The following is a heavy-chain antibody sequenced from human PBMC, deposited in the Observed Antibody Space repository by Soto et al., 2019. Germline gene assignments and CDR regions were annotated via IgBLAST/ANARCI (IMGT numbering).Heavy chain of an antibody. V-gene: IGHV3-74*01. CDR2: INSDGSVS. J-gene: IGHJ6*03. CDR1: GFTFTNYW. Sequence: EVKLVESGGGLVQPGGSLRLSCAASGFTFTNYWMYWVRQAPGKGLVWVSRINSDGSVSSYADSVKGRLTISRDNVKNALYLQMNSLRAEDTAVYYCARGDCVGGTCYSLAGSFYYYMDVWGKWTTVTVFS. D-gene: IGHD2-15*01. CDR3: ARGDCVGGTCYSLAGSFYYYMDV.